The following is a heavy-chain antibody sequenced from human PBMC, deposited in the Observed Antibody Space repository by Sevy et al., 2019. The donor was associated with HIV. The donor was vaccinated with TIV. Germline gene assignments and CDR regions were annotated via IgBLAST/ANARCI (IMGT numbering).Heavy chain of an antibody. Sequence: GGSLRLSCAASGFTFSKYSMSWIRQTPGKGLEWVSTFSFGCGKINYADSVKVRFTFSRDDSRNTFYLQINSLRAEDTAIYYCAREGCTKPHDYWGQGTVVTVSS. J-gene: IGHJ4*02. D-gene: IGHD2-8*01. CDR3: AREGCTKPHDY. CDR1: GFTFSKYS. V-gene: IGHV3-23*01. CDR2: FSFGCGKI.